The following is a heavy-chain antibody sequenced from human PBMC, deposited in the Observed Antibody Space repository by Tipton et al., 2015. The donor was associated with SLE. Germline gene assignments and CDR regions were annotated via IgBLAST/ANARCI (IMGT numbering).Heavy chain of an antibody. V-gene: IGHV3-9*01. CDR2: ISWNSGSI. J-gene: IGHJ6*02. CDR1: GFTFDNYA. CDR3: AKDLFSGWYAHYYYGMDV. Sequence: SLRLSCVASGFTFDNYAMHWVRQAPGTGMEWVSGISWNSGSIGYADSVKGRFTISRDNAKNSLYLQMNSLRAEDTALYYCAKDLFSGWYAHYYYGMDVWGQGTTVTVSS. D-gene: IGHD6-19*01.